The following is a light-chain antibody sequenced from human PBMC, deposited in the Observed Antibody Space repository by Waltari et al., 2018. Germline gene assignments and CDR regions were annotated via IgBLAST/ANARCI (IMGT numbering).Light chain of an antibody. V-gene: IGLV2-23*02. CDR1: SSNIGDYNL. J-gene: IGLJ3*02. CDR2: YVT. Sequence: QSALTQPASVSGSPGQSITIPCTGTSSNIGDYNLVSWFQQHPGKVPELVVYYVTKRPSGISDRFSGSKSGNTASLTISALQADDEADYYCCSYSTSGSWMFGGGTKVTVL. CDR3: CSYSTSGSWM.